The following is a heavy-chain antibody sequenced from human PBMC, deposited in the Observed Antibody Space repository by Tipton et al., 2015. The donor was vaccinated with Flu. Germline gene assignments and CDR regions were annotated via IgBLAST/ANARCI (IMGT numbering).Heavy chain of an antibody. CDR1: GDSISTGGAY. D-gene: IGHD3-10*01. CDR3: ARDQGFGGGLSYDYYVLDV. Sequence: TLSLTCTVSGDSISTGGAYWTWVRQHPGKGLEWIASIYYSGSTYYNPSLWRRVTISVDTSKNQISLKVNSVTAADTAVYYCARDQGFGGGLSYDYYVLDVWDQGP. J-gene: IGHJ6*02. CDR2: IYYSGST. V-gene: IGHV4-31*03.